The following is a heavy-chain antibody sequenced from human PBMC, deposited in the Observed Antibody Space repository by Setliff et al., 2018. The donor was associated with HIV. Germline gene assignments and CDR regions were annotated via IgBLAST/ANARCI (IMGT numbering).Heavy chain of an antibody. CDR3: AGRDGYNRYYFDF. Sequence: SCTVSGGSISSSFHYWGWIRQPPGKGLEWIASLYYSGNTYYNPSLKSRVTILVDTSKNQFSLKVTSVTAADTAVYYCAGRDGYNRYYFDFWGQGTLVTVSS. D-gene: IGHD5-12*01. CDR1: GGSISSSFHY. V-gene: IGHV4-39*07. CDR2: LYYSGNT. J-gene: IGHJ4*02.